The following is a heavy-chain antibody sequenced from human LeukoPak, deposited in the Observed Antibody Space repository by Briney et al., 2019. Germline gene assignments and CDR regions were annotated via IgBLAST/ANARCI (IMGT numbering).Heavy chain of an antibody. Sequence: ASVKVSCKASGYTFTSYGISWVRQAPGQGLEWMGWINPNSGGTNYAQKFQGRVTMTRDTSISTAYMELSRLRSDDTAVYYCARGGVRSWNAFDIWGQGTMVTVSS. CDR1: GYTFTSYG. J-gene: IGHJ3*02. D-gene: IGHD1-26*01. CDR2: INPNSGGT. V-gene: IGHV1-2*02. CDR3: ARGGVRSWNAFDI.